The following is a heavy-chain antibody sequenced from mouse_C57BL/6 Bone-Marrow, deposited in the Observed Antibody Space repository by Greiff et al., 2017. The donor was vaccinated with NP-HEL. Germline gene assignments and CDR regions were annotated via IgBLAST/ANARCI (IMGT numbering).Heavy chain of an antibody. Sequence: QVQLQQSGAELVKPGASVKLSCKASGYTFTSYWMHWVKQRPGQGLEWIGMIHPNSGSTNYNEKFKSKATLTVDKSSSTAYMQLSSLTSEDSAVYYCASPTVVAKGFAYWGQGTLVTVSA. CDR3: ASPTVVAKGFAY. V-gene: IGHV1-64*01. CDR1: GYTFTSYW. D-gene: IGHD1-1*01. CDR2: IHPNSGST. J-gene: IGHJ3*01.